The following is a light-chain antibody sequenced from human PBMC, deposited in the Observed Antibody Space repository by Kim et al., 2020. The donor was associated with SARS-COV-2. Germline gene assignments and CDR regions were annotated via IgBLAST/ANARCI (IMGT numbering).Light chain of an antibody. CDR2: GAS. J-gene: IGKJ4*02. V-gene: IGKV3-20*01. Sequence: DIVLTQSPGTLSLSPGERATLSCRASQSVSSSYLAWYQQKPGQAPRLLIYGASSRATDIPDRFSGSGSGTDFTLTISRLEPEDFAVYYWQQYGSSPLTFGGGTSWIS. CDR3: QQYGSSPLT. CDR1: QSVSSSY.